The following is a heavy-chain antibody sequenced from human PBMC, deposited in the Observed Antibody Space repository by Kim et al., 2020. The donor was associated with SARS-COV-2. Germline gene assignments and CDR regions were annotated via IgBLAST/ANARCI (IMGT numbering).Heavy chain of an antibody. CDR2: MNPNSGNT. CDR1: GYTFTSYD. J-gene: IGHJ6*03. CDR3: ARVTVVMAPFDYYYYMDV. V-gene: IGHV1-8*01. Sequence: ASVKVSCKASGYTFTSYDINWVRQATGQGLEWMGWMNPNSGNTGYAQKFQGRVTMTRNTSISTAYMELSSLRSEDTAVYYCARVTVVMAPFDYYYYMDVWGKGTTVTVSS. D-gene: IGHD2-15*01.